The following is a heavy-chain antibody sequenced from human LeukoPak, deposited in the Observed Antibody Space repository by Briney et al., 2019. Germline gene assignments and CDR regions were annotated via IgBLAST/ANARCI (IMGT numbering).Heavy chain of an antibody. Sequence: ASVKVSCKVSGYTLTELSMHWVRQAPGKGLEWMGGFDPEDGETIYAQEFQGRVTMTEDTSTDTAYMELSSLRSEDTAVYYCATDASGGSYLDNWFDPWGQGTLVTVSS. CDR3: ATDASGGSYLDNWFDP. CDR1: GYTLTELS. V-gene: IGHV1-24*01. CDR2: FDPEDGET. D-gene: IGHD2-15*01. J-gene: IGHJ5*02.